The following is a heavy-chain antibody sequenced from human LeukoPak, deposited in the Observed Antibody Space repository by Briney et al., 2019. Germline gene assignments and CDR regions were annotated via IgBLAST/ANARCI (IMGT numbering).Heavy chain of an antibody. V-gene: IGHV4-39*01. CDR3: ARHESLGAFDI. J-gene: IGHJ3*02. CDR2: IFYSGST. CDR1: GGSIRTSSYD. Sequence: TPSETLSLTCTVAGGSIRTSSYDWGWIRLPAGKGLEWIGSIFYSGSTYYNPSLKSRVTISVATSKNQFSLKLNSLTAADTAIYYCARHESLGAFDIWGQGTMVTVSS. D-gene: IGHD3-16*01.